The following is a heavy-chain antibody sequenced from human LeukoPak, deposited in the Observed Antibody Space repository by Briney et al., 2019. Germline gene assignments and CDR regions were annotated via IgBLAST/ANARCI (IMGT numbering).Heavy chain of an antibody. J-gene: IGHJ3*02. CDR3: ARDGGFGFLAAFDI. Sequence: GGSLRLSCAASGFTVSSNYMSWVRQAPGKGLEWVSVIYSGGSTYYADSVKGRFTISRDNAKNSLYLQMNSLRDEDTALYYCARDGGFGFLAAFDIWGQGTMVTVSS. CDR2: IYSGGST. V-gene: IGHV3-53*01. CDR1: GFTVSSNY. D-gene: IGHD3-10*01.